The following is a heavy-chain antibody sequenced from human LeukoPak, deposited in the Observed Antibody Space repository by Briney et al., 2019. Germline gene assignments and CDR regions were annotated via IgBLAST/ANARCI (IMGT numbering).Heavy chain of an antibody. V-gene: IGHV1-69*04. CDR1: GGTFSSYA. Sequence: SVKVSCKASGGTFSSYAISWVRQAPGQGLEWMGRIIPILGIANYAQEFQGRVTITADKSTSTAYMELSSLRSEDTAVYYCARDPPPDAFDIWGQGTMVTVSS. CDR2: IIPILGIA. CDR3: ARDPPPDAFDI. J-gene: IGHJ3*02.